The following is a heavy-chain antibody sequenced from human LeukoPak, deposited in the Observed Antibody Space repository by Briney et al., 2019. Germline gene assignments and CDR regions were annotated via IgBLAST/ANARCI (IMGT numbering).Heavy chain of an antibody. CDR2: IKQDGSEK. J-gene: IGHJ4*02. CDR1: GFTFSSYW. Sequence: GGSLRLSCAASGFTFSSYWMSWVRQAPGKGLEWVANIKQDGSEKYYVDSVKGRFTISRDNAKNSLYLQMNSLRAEDTAVYYCARLISGSYYPFYFDYWGQGTLVTVSS. V-gene: IGHV3-7*01. D-gene: IGHD1-26*01. CDR3: ARLISGSYYPFYFDY.